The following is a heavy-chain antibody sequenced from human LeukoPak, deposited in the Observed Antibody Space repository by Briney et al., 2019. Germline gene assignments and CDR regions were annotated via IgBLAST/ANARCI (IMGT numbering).Heavy chain of an antibody. CDR2: ISGSGGST. Sequence: GGSLRLSCAASGFTFSSYAMSWVRQAPGKGLEWVSAISGSGGSTYYADSVKGRFTISRDNAKNTLYLQMNSLRVGDTAVYYCAREDYSGYDFYDYWGQGSLVTVSS. J-gene: IGHJ4*02. D-gene: IGHD5-12*01. CDR1: GFTFSSYA. CDR3: AREDYSGYDFYDY. V-gene: IGHV3-23*01.